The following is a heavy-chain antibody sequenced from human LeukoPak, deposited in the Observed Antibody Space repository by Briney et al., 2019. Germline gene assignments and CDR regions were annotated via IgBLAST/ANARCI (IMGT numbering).Heavy chain of an antibody. D-gene: IGHD3-10*01. V-gene: IGHV4-39*01. CDR2: IYYSGST. CDR1: GGSISSSSYY. Sequence: KTSETLSLTCTVSGGSISSSSYYWGWIRQPPGKGLEWIGSIYYSGSTYYNPSLKSRVTISVDTSKNQFSLKLSSVTAADTAVYYCARHVQGIEGYFAYWGQGTLVTVSS. CDR3: ARHVQGIEGYFAY. J-gene: IGHJ4*02.